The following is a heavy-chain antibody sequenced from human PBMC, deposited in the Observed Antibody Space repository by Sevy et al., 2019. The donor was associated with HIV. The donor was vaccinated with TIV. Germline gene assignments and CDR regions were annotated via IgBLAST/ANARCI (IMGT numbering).Heavy chain of an antibody. D-gene: IGHD3-10*01. V-gene: IGHV3-48*01. Sequence: GGSLRLSCAASGFTFGSYSMNWVRQAPEKGLEWISFVRGNSGAINYADSVKGRFTISRDNTKNSLYLQMNSLRVDDTAVYYCARDMGGSYTPLDYWVQGTLVTVSS. CDR2: VRGNSGAI. CDR3: ARDMGGSYTPLDY. CDR1: GFTFGSYS. J-gene: IGHJ4*02.